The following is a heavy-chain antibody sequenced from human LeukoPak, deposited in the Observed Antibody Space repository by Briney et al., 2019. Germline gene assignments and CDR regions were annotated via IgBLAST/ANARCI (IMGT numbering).Heavy chain of an antibody. CDR1: GYSFTSYW. J-gene: IGHJ4*02. D-gene: IGHD3-10*01. V-gene: IGHV5-51*01. Sequence: KTGESLKISCKGSGYSFTSYWIGWVRQMPGKGLEWMGIIYPGDSDTRYSPSSQGQVTISADKSISTAYLQWSSLKASDTAMYYCATAPLWFGESYFDCWGQGTLVTVSS. CDR3: ATAPLWFGESYFDC. CDR2: IYPGDSDT.